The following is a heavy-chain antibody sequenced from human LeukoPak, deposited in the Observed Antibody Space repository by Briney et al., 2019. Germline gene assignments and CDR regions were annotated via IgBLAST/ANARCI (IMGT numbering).Heavy chain of an antibody. J-gene: IGHJ4*02. CDR1: GFRFSSQW. CDR3: ADLGTSD. D-gene: IGHD1-7*01. Sequence: GGSLRLSCAVSGFRFSSQWMTWVRQAPGRGLEWVATINSDGSAKYHVDSVKGRFTISRDNAKNLVYLQMSILRAEDTAEYYCADLGTSDCGQGTLVTVSS. V-gene: IGHV3-7*01. CDR2: INSDGSAK.